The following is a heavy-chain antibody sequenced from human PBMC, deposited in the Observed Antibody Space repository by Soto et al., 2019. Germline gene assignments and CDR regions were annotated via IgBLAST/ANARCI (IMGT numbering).Heavy chain of an antibody. V-gene: IGHV3-7*01. Sequence: EVQLVESGGGLVQPGGSLRLSCAASGFTFSSYWMSWVRQAPGMGLEWVANIKQDGSEKYYVDSVKGRFTISRDNAKNSLYLQMNSLRAQNTAVYYCAREEADSSADLIDPWGQGTLVTVSS. CDR3: AREEADSSADLIDP. CDR2: IKQDGSEK. CDR1: GFTFSSYW. D-gene: IGHD6-19*01. J-gene: IGHJ5*02.